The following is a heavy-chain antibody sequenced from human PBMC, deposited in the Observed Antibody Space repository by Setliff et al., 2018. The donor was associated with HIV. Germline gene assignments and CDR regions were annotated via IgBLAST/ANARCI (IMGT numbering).Heavy chain of an antibody. Sequence: ASVKVSCKASGYTFNNYGISWVRQAPGQGLEWMGWINTHSGYTNYAQNVQGRVTVTMDTSTSTAYMELRSLKSDDTAVYYCARGKTWRRFIDYWGQGARVTVSS. V-gene: IGHV1-18*01. D-gene: IGHD5-12*01. CDR1: GYTFNNYG. CDR2: INTHSGYT. J-gene: IGHJ4*02. CDR3: ARGKTWRRFIDY.